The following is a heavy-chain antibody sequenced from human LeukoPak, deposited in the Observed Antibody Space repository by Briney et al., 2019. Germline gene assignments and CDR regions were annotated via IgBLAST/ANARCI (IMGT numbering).Heavy chain of an antibody. CDR2: IYYSGTT. CDR3: ARGNGYSNQNWFDP. J-gene: IGHJ5*02. CDR1: GDSISSSSYY. Sequence: PSETLSLTCTVSGDSISSSSYYWGWIRQPPGKGLEWIGTIYYSGTTYYNPSLKSRVTISVDTSKNQFSLKLSSVTAADTAVYYCARGNGYSNQNWFDPWGQGTLVTVSS. D-gene: IGHD4-11*01. V-gene: IGHV4-39*01.